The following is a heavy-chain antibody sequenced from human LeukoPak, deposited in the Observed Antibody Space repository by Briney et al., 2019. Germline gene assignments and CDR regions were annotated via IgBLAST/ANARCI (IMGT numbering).Heavy chain of an antibody. CDR2: TDTGDSST. D-gene: IGHD2-15*01. J-gene: IGHJ4*02. CDR1: GFTFSSYW. V-gene: IGHV3-74*01. Sequence: GGSLRLSCAASGFTFSSYWIHWVRHAPGKGLVWVSRTDTGDSSTIYADSVKGRFTISRDNAKNTLFLQMNSLRAEDTAVYYCARGYSGGFDYWGQGTLVTVSS. CDR3: ARGYSGGFDY.